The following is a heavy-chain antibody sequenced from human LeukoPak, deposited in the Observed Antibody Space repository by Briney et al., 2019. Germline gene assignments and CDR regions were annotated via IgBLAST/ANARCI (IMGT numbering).Heavy chain of an antibody. CDR1: GFTLRSYI. Sequence: GGSLSLSRAPSGFTLRSYIMNWVRQAPGKGVEGVAYISSSSSMIYHAASRQGRFTPSRDNAKNSLYLQMNSLRAEDTAVYYCARARTAQYNWFDPWGQGTLVTVSS. CDR3: ARARTAQYNWFDP. D-gene: IGHD4-17*01. J-gene: IGHJ5*02. V-gene: IGHV3-48*01. CDR2: ISSSSSMI.